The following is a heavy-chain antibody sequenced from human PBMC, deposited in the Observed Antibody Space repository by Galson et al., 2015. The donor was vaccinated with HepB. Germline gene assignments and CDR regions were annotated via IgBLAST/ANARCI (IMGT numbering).Heavy chain of an antibody. Sequence: SLRLSCAASGFTVSSNYMSWVRQAPGKGLEWVSVIYSGGSTYYADSVKGRFTISRDNSKNTLYLQMNSLRAEDTAVYYCARVARDDFWSGYYRSGGMDVWGQGTTVTVSS. D-gene: IGHD3-3*01. CDR3: ARVARDDFWSGYYRSGGMDV. V-gene: IGHV3-66*01. CDR1: GFTVSSNY. J-gene: IGHJ6*02. CDR2: IYSGGST.